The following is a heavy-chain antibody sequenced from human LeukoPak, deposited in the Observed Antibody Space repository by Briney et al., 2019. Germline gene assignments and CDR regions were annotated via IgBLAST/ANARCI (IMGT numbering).Heavy chain of an antibody. J-gene: IGHJ4*02. CDR3: ARDRTHGPKMIVVVTPSFD. Sequence: SETLSLTCTVSGGSISSYYWSWIRQPPGKGLEWIGYIYYSGSTNYNPSLKSRVTISVDTSKNQFSLKLSSVTAADTAVYYCARDRTHGPKMIVVVTPSFDWGQGTLVTVSS. V-gene: IGHV4-59*12. CDR2: IYYSGST. D-gene: IGHD3-22*01. CDR1: GGSISSYY.